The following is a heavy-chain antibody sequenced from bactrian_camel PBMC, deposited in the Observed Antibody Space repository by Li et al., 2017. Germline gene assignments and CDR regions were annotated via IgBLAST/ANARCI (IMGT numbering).Heavy chain of an antibody. J-gene: IGHJ6*01. CDR3: QADPKEDAPMCSPRFTPYFGF. V-gene: IGHV3S63*01. CDR1: GFTKDGFY. D-gene: IGHD1*01. CDR2: IYHRYGII. Sequence: VQLVESGGGSVQAGGSVRLSCVTSGFTKDGFYVAWIRQAPGKEREGVAGIYHRYGIITYTDSVKGRFTISQDNAKNTLYLQMNSLKPEDTAMYYCQADPKEDAPMCSPRFTPYFGFWGEGTQVTVS.